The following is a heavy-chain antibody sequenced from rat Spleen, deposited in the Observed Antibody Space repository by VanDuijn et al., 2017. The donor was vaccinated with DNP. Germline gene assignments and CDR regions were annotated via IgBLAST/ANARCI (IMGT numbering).Heavy chain of an antibody. CDR2: ISSGGST. V-gene: IGHV2-6*01. CDR1: GFSLTDYS. D-gene: IGHD1-3*01. CDR3: ARSYGLDY. J-gene: IGHJ2*01. Sequence: VQLQESGPGLLQPSQTLSLTCTVSGFSLTDYSIHWVRQPPGEGLEWIAAISSGGSTYYNSALKSRLSISRDTSKSQVFLEVNSVQAEDTALYFCARSYGLDYWGQGVMVTVSS.